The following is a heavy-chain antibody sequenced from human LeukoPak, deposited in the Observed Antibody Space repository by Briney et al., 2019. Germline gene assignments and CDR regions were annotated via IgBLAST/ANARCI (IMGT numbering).Heavy chain of an antibody. V-gene: IGHV3-21*01. CDR2: ISSTSSYI. Sequence: GGSLRLSCAASRFTFSSYSMNWVRQAPGKGLEWVSSISSTSSYIYYADSVKGRFTISRDNAKNSLYLQMDSLRAEDTAVYYCARDWDDILTGQFNWGQGTLVTVSS. D-gene: IGHD3-9*01. CDR3: ARDWDDILTGQFN. J-gene: IGHJ4*02. CDR1: RFTFSSYS.